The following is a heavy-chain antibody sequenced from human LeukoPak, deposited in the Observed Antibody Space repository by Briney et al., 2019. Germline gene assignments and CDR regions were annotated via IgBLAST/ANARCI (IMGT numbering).Heavy chain of an antibody. CDR3: ARGYYGDPVAFDY. V-gene: IGHV3-74*03. CDR2: ITTGVSTT. Sequence: PGGSLRLSCAASGFTFTSYNMHWVRQVSGKGLVWVSRITTGVSTTMYADSVQGRFTISRDNAKNTVHLQMSSLRAEDTAIYYCARGYYGDPVAFDYWGQGTLVTVSS. D-gene: IGHD3-10*01. CDR1: GFTFTSYN. J-gene: IGHJ4*02.